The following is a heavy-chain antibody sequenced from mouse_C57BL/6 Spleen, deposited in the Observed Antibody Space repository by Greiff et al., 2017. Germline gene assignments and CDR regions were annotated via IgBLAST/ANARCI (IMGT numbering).Heavy chain of an antibody. V-gene: IGHV1-69*01. D-gene: IGHD3-2*02. CDR2: IDPSDSYT. J-gene: IGHJ4*01. CDR3: ARLDSSGYRAMDY. CDR1: GYTFTSYW. Sequence: QVQLQQPGAELVMPGASVKLSCKASGYTFTSYWMHWVKQRPGQGLEWIGEIDPSDSYTNYNQKFKGKSTLTVDKSSSTAYMQLSSLTSEDSAVYYCARLDSSGYRAMDYWGQGTSVTVSS.